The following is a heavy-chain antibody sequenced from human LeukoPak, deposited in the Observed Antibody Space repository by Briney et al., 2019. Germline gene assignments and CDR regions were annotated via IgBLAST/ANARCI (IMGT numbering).Heavy chain of an antibody. CDR3: ATYYSNYEVGWFDP. V-gene: IGHV1-24*01. D-gene: IGHD4-11*01. Sequence: ASVKVSSKVSGYTLTELSMHWVRQAPGKGLEGMGGFDPEDGETIYAQKFQGRVTMTEDTSTDTAYMELSSLRSEDTAVYYCATYYSNYEVGWFDPWGQGTLVTVSS. CDR2: FDPEDGET. CDR1: GYTLTELS. J-gene: IGHJ5*02.